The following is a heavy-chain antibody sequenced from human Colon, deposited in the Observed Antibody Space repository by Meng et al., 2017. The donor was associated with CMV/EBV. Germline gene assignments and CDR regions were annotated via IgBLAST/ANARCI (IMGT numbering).Heavy chain of an antibody. CDR1: GFTFSRYG. J-gene: IGHJ4*02. CDR3: AKDRDSIGLDY. D-gene: IGHD3-3*02. V-gene: IGHV3-30*02. Sequence: GGSLRLSCAGSGFTFSRYGMHWVRQAPGKGLEWVAVIRNDGTTQSYADSVKGRFTISRDNSNNMMYLQMNILTAEDTALYYCAKDRDSIGLDYWGQGTLVTVSS. CDR2: IRNDGTTQ.